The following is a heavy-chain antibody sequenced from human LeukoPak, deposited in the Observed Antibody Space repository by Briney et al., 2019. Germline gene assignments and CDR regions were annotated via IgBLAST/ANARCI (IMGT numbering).Heavy chain of an antibody. V-gene: IGHV3-21*01. Sequence: GGSLRLSCAASGFTFNTFNMNWVRQAPGKGLEWVSPITSGGDYIYYADSVKGRFTTSRDNAKNSLSLQLNSLRVEDTAVYYCARGHYNVLAASYKWTPDYWGQGTLVTVSS. CDR3: ARGHYNVLAASYKWTPDY. J-gene: IGHJ4*02. D-gene: IGHD3-9*01. CDR2: ITSGGDYI. CDR1: GFTFNTFN.